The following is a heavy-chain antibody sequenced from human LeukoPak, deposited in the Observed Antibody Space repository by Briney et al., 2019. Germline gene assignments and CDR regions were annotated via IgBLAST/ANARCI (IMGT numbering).Heavy chain of an antibody. J-gene: IGHJ4*02. CDR2: IIPIFGTA. D-gene: IGHD6-19*01. V-gene: IGHV1-69*13. Sequence: ASVKVSCKASGGTFSSYAISWVRRAPGQGLEWMGGIIPIFGTANYAQKFQGRVTITADESTSTAYMELSSLRSEDTAVYYCANRPAYSSGWYGHYFDYWGQGTLVTVSS. CDR3: ANRPAYSSGWYGHYFDY. CDR1: GGTFSSYA.